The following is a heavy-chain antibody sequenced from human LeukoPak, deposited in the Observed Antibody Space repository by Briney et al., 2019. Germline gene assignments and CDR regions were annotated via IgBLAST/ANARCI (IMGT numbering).Heavy chain of an antibody. Sequence: SQTLSLTCAVSGGSISSGGYSWSWIRQPPGKSLEWIGYIYHSGSTYYNPSLKSRVTISVDRSKNQFSLKLSSVTAADTAVYYCARADYYGSGNFDYWGQGTLVTVSS. J-gene: IGHJ4*02. V-gene: IGHV4-30-2*01. CDR3: ARADYYGSGNFDY. D-gene: IGHD3-10*01. CDR2: IYHSGST. CDR1: GGSISSGGYS.